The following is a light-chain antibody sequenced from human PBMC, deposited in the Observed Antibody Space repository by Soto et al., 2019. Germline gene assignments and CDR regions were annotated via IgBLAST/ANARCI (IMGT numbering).Light chain of an antibody. V-gene: IGKV3-20*01. CDR2: GAF. Sequence: EIVLTQSPGTLSLSPGERATLSCRASQSVSSSYLAWYQQKPGQAPRLLIYGAFSRATGIPDRFSGVGSGTAFTLTISRREPEDCAVYYCQQFGSSPRAFGQGTRLEIK. CDR1: QSVSSSY. CDR3: QQFGSSPRA. J-gene: IGKJ5*01.